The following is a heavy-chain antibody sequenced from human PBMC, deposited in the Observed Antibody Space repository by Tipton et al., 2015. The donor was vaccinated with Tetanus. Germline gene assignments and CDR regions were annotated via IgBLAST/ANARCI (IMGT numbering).Heavy chain of an antibody. J-gene: IGHJ6*02. CDR1: GGSISSGGYY. Sequence: LRLSCSVSGGSISSGGYYWSWIRQHPGKGLEWIGYIDHSGNANYNPSLRSRVTMSLDTSKNQFSLKVTSVTAADTAVYFCTGDDYYDTSLRDYYGMDVWGPGTTVTVSS. D-gene: IGHD3-22*01. CDR3: TGDDYYDTSLRDYYGMDV. CDR2: IDHSGNA. V-gene: IGHV4-61*08.